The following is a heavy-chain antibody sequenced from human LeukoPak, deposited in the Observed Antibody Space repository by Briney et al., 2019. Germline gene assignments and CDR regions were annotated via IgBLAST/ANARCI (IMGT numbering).Heavy chain of an antibody. Sequence: PGRSLRLSCAASGFTFRNYGMHWVRQAPGKGPEWVSAITSTSNHINYADSVKGRFTISRDSANNSLYLQMNSLRAEDTAVYYCARVYSANGYGSGYYDYWGQGTLVTVSS. J-gene: IGHJ4*02. CDR2: ITSTSNHI. V-gene: IGHV3-21*01. D-gene: IGHD3-10*01. CDR1: GFTFRNYG. CDR3: ARVYSANGYGSGYYDY.